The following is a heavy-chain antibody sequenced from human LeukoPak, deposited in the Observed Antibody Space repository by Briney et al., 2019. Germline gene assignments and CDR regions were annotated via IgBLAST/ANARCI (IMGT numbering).Heavy chain of an antibody. CDR1: GYSITNGYY. Sequence: SETLSLTCTVSGYSITNGYYWGWIRQPPGKGLEWIGSIYHDGRIDYNPSLKSRVTISRDTSNDQFSLKLSSVTAADTAMYYCAGITMIGGTYWGQGTLVTVSS. CDR3: AGITMIGGTY. CDR2: IYHDGRI. V-gene: IGHV4-38-2*02. D-gene: IGHD3-22*01. J-gene: IGHJ4*02.